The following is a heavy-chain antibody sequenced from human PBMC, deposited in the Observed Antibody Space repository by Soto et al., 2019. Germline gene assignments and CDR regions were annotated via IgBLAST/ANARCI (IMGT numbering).Heavy chain of an antibody. Sequence: QVQLVQSGAEVKKPGSSVKVSCKASGGTFSSYAISWVRQAPGQGLEWMGGIIPIFGTANYAQKFQGRVTITADKSTGTAYMELSSLRSEDTAVYYCAKKPADSSSWYGEVYYYYYGMDVWGQGTTVTVSS. V-gene: IGHV1-69*06. CDR1: GGTFSSYA. D-gene: IGHD6-13*01. J-gene: IGHJ6*02. CDR2: IIPIFGTA. CDR3: AKKPADSSSWYGEVYYYYYGMDV.